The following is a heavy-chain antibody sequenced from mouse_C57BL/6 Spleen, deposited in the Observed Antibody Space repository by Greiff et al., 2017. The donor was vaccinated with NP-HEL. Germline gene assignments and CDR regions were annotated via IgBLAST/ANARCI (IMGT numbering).Heavy chain of an antibody. J-gene: IGHJ3*01. CDR2: IDPSDSET. Sequence: QVQLQQPGAELVRPGSSVKLSCKASGYTFTSYWLHWVKQRPIQGLEWIGNIDPSDSETHYNQKFKDKATLTVDKSSSTAYMQLSSLTSEDSAVYYCAREREWLLLAYWGQGTLVTVSA. CDR3: AREREWLLLAY. V-gene: IGHV1-52*01. CDR1: GYTFTSYW. D-gene: IGHD2-3*01.